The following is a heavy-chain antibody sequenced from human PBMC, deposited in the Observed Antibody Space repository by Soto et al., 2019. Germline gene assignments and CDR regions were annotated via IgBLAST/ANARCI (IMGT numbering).Heavy chain of an antibody. D-gene: IGHD5-18*01. J-gene: IGHJ6*02. CDR1: GFTFSSYG. CDR3: VKDLSGYSPWYYGMDV. Sequence: QVQLVESGGGVVQPGRSLRLSCAASGFTFSSYGMHWVRQAPGKGLEWVAVISYDGSNKYYADSVKGRFTISRDNSKNTLYLQMNSLRAEDTAVYYCVKDLSGYSPWYYGMDVWGQGTTVTVSS. V-gene: IGHV3-30*18. CDR2: ISYDGSNK.